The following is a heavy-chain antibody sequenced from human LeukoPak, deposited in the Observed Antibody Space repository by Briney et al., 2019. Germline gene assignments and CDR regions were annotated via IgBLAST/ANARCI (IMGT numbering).Heavy chain of an antibody. V-gene: IGHV3-30*01. CDR2: ISHDGTNK. Sequence: PGGSLRLSCAASGFPFGRHAIHWLCQAPGKGLEWVAVISHDGTNKYYGDSVQGRFTISRDNSKNALYLQMNSLRAEDAAVYYCARDSGGLTTLDVFDNWGQGTLVAVSS. CDR3: ARDSGGLTTLDVFDN. J-gene: IGHJ4*02. CDR1: GFPFGRHA. D-gene: IGHD1-1*01.